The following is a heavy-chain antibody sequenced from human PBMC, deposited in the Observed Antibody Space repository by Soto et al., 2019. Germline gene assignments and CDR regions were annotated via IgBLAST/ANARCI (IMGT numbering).Heavy chain of an antibody. V-gene: IGHV1-2*04. Sequence: GASVKVSCKASGYTFTGYYMHWVRQAPGQGLEWMGWINPNSGGTNYAQKFQGWVTMTRDTSISTAYMELSRLRSDDTAVYYCARGFIAARSRIFDYWGQGTLVTVSS. CDR3: ARGFIAARSRIFDY. CDR2: INPNSGGT. CDR1: GYTFTGYY. J-gene: IGHJ4*02. D-gene: IGHD6-6*01.